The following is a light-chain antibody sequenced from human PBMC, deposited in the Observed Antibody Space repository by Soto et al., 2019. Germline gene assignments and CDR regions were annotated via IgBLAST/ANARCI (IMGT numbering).Light chain of an antibody. Sequence: QSALTQPPSVSGSPGQSVTISCTGTSSDFDSSNRVSWYQQPPGTAPKLLISDVSNRPSGVPDRFSGSKSGNTASLTISGLQAEDEADYYCSSYTRSSTYVFGTGTKLTVL. V-gene: IGLV2-18*02. CDR1: SSDFDSSNR. J-gene: IGLJ1*01. CDR2: DVS. CDR3: SSYTRSSTYV.